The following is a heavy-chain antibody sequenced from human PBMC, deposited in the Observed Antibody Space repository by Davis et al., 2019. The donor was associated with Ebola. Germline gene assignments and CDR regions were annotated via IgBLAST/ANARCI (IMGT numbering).Heavy chain of an antibody. J-gene: IGHJ4*02. CDR1: GFTFSSYW. D-gene: IGHD3-10*01. CDR2: INSDGSST. Sequence: GESLKISCAASGFTFSSYWMHWVRQAPGTGLVWVLHINSDGSSTSYVDSVKGRFTISRDNAKNTLYLQMNSLRAEDTAVYYCAKDRLRFGELLPDYWGQGTLVTVSS. V-gene: IGHV3-74*01. CDR3: AKDRLRFGELLPDY.